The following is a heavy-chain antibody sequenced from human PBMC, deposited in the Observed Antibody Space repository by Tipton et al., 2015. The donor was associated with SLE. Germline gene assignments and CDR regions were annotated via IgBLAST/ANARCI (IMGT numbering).Heavy chain of an antibody. CDR2: INHSGST. CDR3: ASDPKHLDAFDI. J-gene: IGHJ3*02. CDR1: GGSFSGYY. V-gene: IGHV4-34*09. Sequence: TLSLTCAVYGGSFSGYYWSWIRQPPGKGLEWIGEINHSGSTNYNPSLKSRVTISVDTSKNQFSLKLSSVTAADTAVYYCASDPKHLDAFDIWGQGTMVTVSS.